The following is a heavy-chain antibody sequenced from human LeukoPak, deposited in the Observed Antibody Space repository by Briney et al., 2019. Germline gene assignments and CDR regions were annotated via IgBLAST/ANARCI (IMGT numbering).Heavy chain of an antibody. CDR3: ARDPRWLTPDCTSTSCYENYFDP. CDR2: IYHSGSA. J-gene: IGHJ5*02. D-gene: IGHD2-2*01. V-gene: IGHV4-38-2*02. Sequence: PSETLSLTCGVSGYSISSGYQWTWIRQSPGKGLEWIGSIYHSGSAHYNPSLKSRVTISVETSKNQFSLNMYSVTAAYTAVYYCARDPRWLTPDCTSTSCYENYFDPWGQGTLVTVFS. CDR1: GYSISSGYQ.